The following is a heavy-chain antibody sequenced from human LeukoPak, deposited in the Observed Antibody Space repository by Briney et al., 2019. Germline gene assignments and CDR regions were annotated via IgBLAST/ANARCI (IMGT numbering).Heavy chain of an antibody. V-gene: IGHV1-46*01. Sequence: GASVKVSCKASGYTFTSYYMHWVRQAPGQGLEWMGIINPSGGSTSYAQKFQGRVTMTRDTSTSTVYMELSSLRSEDTAVYYCARDLITMVRGVRSYLAYWGQGTLVTVSS. CDR1: GYTFTSYY. CDR3: ARDLITMVRGVRSYLAY. CDR2: INPSGGST. J-gene: IGHJ4*02. D-gene: IGHD3-10*01.